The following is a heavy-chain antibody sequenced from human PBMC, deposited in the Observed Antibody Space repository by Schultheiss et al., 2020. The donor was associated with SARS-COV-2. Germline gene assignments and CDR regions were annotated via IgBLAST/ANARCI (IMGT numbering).Heavy chain of an antibody. CDR2: LSRSGVTT. J-gene: IGHJ4*02. CDR1: GLIFKNYA. D-gene: IGHD2-2*01. V-gene: IGHV3-23*01. Sequence: GGSLRISCAAPGLIFKNYAMTWVRLAPGKGLEWVSSLSRSGVTTYYADSVRGRLTISRDNSKNTLYLHMNSLRAEDTAVYYCAKSPPSVLGYFDYWGQGTLVTVSS. CDR3: AKSPPSVLGYFDY.